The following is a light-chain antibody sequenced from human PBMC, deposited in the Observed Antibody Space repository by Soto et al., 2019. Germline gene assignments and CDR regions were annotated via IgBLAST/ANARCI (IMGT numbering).Light chain of an antibody. CDR3: SSYAGGNNWV. Sequence: QSALTQPPSASGSPGQSVTISCTGTSSDVGAYNYVSWYQQHPGKAPKLMIYDVSKRPSGVPYRFSGSKSGNAASLTVSGLQAEDEAAYYCSSYAGGNNWVFGGGTKLTVL. V-gene: IGLV2-8*01. CDR1: SSDVGAYNY. J-gene: IGLJ3*02. CDR2: DVS.